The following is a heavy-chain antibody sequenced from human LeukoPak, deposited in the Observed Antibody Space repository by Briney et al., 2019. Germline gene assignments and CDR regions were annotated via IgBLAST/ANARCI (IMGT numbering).Heavy chain of an antibody. Sequence: PGRSLRLSCAASGFTFSSYGMHWVRQAPGKGLEWVAVIWYDGSNKYYADSVKGRFTISRDNSKNTLYLQMNSLRAEDTAVYYCSRDMHSSGWYVYYYYYGMDVWGQGTTVTVSS. V-gene: IGHV3-33*01. CDR3: SRDMHSSGWYVYYYYYGMDV. CDR2: IWYDGSNK. CDR1: GFTFSSYG. J-gene: IGHJ6*02. D-gene: IGHD6-19*01.